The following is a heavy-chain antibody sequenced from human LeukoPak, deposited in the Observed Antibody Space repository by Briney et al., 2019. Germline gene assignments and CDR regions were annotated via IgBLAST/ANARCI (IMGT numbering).Heavy chain of an antibody. Sequence: GESLKISCKGSGYSINNYWIAWVRQMPGKGLEWMGIIYPADSDIRYSPSFQGQVTISADRSISTAYLQWNSLKASDTAMYYCARQEYCSGASCYTWFDPWGQGTLVTVSS. CDR3: ARQEYCSGASCYTWFDP. CDR2: IYPADSDI. J-gene: IGHJ5*02. D-gene: IGHD2-15*01. CDR1: GYSINNYW. V-gene: IGHV5-51*01.